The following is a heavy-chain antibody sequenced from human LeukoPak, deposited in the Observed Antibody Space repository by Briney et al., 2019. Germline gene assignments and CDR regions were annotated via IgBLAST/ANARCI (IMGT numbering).Heavy chain of an antibody. D-gene: IGHD5-18*01. CDR2: IIPIFGIA. J-gene: IGHJ4*02. CDR3: ARSGYSYGSRHYYFDY. Sequence: GASVKVSCKASGGTFSSYAISWVRQAPGQGLECMGRIIPIFGIANYAQKFQGRVTITADKSTSTAYMELSSLRSEDTAVYYCARSGYSYGSRHYYFDYWGQGTLVTVSS. CDR1: GGTFSSYA. V-gene: IGHV1-69*04.